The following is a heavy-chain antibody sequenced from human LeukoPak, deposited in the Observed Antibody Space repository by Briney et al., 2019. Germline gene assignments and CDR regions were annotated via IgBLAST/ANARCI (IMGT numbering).Heavy chain of an antibody. CDR3: ARDGGGPFDY. D-gene: IGHD4-23*01. J-gene: IGHJ4*02. Sequence: SETLSLTCTVSGGSISSGGYYWSWIRQHPGKGLEWIGYICYSGSTYYNPSLKSRVTISVDTSKNQFSLKLSSVTAADTAVYYCARDGGGPFDYWGQGTLVTVSS. CDR1: GGSISSGGYY. CDR2: ICYSGST. V-gene: IGHV4-31*03.